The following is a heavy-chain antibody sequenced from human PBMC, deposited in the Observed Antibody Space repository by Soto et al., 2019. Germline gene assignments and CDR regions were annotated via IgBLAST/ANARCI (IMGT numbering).Heavy chain of an antibody. J-gene: IGHJ4*02. CDR3: ARRGPRYCSGGSCYDDYYFDY. D-gene: IGHD2-15*01. Sequence: SVKVSCKASGGTFSSYAISWVRQAPGQGLEWMGGIIPIFGTANYAQKFQGRVTITADESTSTAYMELSSLRSEDTAVYYCARRGPRYCSGGSCYDDYYFDYWGQGTLVTVSS. CDR2: IIPIFGTA. V-gene: IGHV1-69*13. CDR1: GGTFSSYA.